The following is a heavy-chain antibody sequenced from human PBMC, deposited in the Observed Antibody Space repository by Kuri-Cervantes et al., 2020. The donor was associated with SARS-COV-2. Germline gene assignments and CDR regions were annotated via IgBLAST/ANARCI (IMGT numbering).Heavy chain of an antibody. CDR1: GGPMSPYY. J-gene: IGHJ2*01. Sequence: SEPLSLTCTVSGGPMSPYYWRWIRQTPDKGLEWIGYISHSGSTNSNPSLKSRVTMWVDMSNNQFALDLTSVTAADTAVYYCARGDLDDHVIGSYWYFDLWGRGTLVTVSS. CDR3: ARGDLDDHVIGSYWYFDL. D-gene: IGHD3-10*01. CDR2: ISHSGST. V-gene: IGHV4-59*01.